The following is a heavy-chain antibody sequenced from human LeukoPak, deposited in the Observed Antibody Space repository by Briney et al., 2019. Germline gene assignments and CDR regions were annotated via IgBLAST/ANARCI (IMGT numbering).Heavy chain of an antibody. Sequence: GRSLRLSCAASGCTFSSYGMHWVRQAPGKGLEGVAVIWYDGSNKYYADSVKGRFTISRDNSKNTLYLQMNSLRAEDTAVYYCARDLYYYGSGSYVFDPWGQGTLVTVSS. CDR3: ARDLYYYGSGSYVFDP. J-gene: IGHJ5*02. D-gene: IGHD3-10*01. V-gene: IGHV3-33*01. CDR1: GCTFSSYG. CDR2: IWYDGSNK.